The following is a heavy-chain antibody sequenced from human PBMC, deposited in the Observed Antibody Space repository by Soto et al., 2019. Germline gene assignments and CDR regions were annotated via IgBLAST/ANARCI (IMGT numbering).Heavy chain of an antibody. CDR1: GASISGYY. CDR3: ARHLKAVAAAMAY. Sequence: SETLSLTCTVSGASISGYYWSWIRKSAGKGLEWIGRIYATGTTDYNPSLKSRVMMSVDTSKKQFSLRLRSVTAADTSVHYCARHLKAVAAAMAYWGQGIPVTVSS. V-gene: IGHV4-4*07. J-gene: IGHJ4*02. CDR2: IYATGTT. D-gene: IGHD6-19*01.